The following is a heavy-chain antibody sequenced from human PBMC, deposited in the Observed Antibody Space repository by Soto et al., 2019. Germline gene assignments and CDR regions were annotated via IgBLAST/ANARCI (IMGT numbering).Heavy chain of an antibody. V-gene: IGHV4-59*01. CDR1: GGSISHYY. Sequence: PWGTLSLTCTVSGGSISHYYWSWIRQPPGKGLEWIGYIYYSGTTNYNPSRKSRDTMSVDTSENQLSLNLSSVTAVDTAVFYCPRAHPSGGNSGYFDYWGQGALVTVSS. CDR2: IYYSGTT. CDR3: PRAHPSGGNSGYFDY. D-gene: IGHD2-21*02. J-gene: IGHJ4*02.